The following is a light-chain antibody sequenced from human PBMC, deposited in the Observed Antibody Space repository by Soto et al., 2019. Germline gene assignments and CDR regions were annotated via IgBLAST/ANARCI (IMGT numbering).Light chain of an antibody. J-gene: IGKJ1*01. CDR2: DAS. V-gene: IGKV1-5*01. Sequence: DIQLTQSPSTLSASVGDRVTMTCRASQSISSWLAWYQQKPGKAPKLLIYDASSLESGVPSRFRGSGSGTEFTLTISSLQPDDFETYYCQQYNSYSWTFGQGTKVDIK. CDR3: QQYNSYSWT. CDR1: QSISSW.